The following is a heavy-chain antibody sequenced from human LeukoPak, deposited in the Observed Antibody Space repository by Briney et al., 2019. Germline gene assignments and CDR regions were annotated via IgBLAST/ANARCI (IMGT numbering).Heavy chain of an antibody. CDR2: ISYDGSNK. J-gene: IGHJ4*02. CDR1: GFTFSSYA. V-gene: IGHV3-30*04. D-gene: IGHD6-13*01. CDR3: ARGQSSSWYSLDY. Sequence: GRSLRLSCAASGFTFSSYAIHWVRQAPGKGLEWVAVISYDGSNKYYADSVKGRFTISRDNSQNTLYLQMNSLRAEDTAVYYCARGQSSSWYSLDYWGQGTLVTVSS.